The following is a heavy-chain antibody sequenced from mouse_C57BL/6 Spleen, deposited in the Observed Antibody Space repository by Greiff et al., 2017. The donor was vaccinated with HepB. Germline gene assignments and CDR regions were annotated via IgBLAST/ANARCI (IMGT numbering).Heavy chain of an antibody. Sequence: QVTLKESGAELVKPGASVKISCKASGYAFSSYWMNWVKQRPGKGLEWIGQIYPGDGDTNYNGKFKGKATLTADKSSSTAYMQLSSLTSEDSAVYFCARRDGYYLDYWGQGTTLTVSS. CDR2: IYPGDGDT. CDR1: GYAFSSYW. J-gene: IGHJ2*01. CDR3: ARRDGYYLDY. V-gene: IGHV1-80*01. D-gene: IGHD2-3*01.